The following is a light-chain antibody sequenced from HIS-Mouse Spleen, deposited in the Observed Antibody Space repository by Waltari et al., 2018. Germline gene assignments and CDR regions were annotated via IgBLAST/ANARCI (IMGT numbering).Light chain of an antibody. CDR3: QQFNSYPIT. Sequence: AIQLTQSPSSLSASVGDSVTITCRASQGISSALAWYQQKPGKAPKLLIYDASGLESGVPSRFSGSGSGTDFTLTISSLQPEDFATYYCQQFNSYPITFGQGTRLEIK. V-gene: IGKV1-13*02. CDR2: DAS. J-gene: IGKJ5*01. CDR1: QGISSA.